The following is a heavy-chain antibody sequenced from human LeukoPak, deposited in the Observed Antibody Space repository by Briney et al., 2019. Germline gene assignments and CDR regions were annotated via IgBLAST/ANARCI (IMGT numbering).Heavy chain of an antibody. J-gene: IGHJ4*02. CDR3: ARAPSSSWYLIDY. D-gene: IGHD6-13*01. V-gene: IGHV1-2*02. CDR2: INPNSGGT. Sequence: WINPNSGGTNYAQKFQDRVTMTRDTSISTAYMELSRLRSDDTDVYYCARAPSSSWYLIDYWGQGTLVTVSS.